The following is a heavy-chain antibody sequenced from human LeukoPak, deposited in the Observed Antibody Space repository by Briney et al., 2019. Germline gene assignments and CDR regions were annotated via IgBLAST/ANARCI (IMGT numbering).Heavy chain of an antibody. CDR2: ISAYNGNT. Sequence: APVTVSCTASGYTFTNYGVSWVRQAPGQGLEWMGWISAYNGNTDYAQKLQGRVTMTTDTSTSTAYMELRSLRSDDTAVYYCARVLAYCSSTSCHDYWGQGTLVTVYS. J-gene: IGHJ4*02. V-gene: IGHV1-18*01. CDR1: GYTFTNYG. CDR3: ARVLAYCSSTSCHDY. D-gene: IGHD2-2*01.